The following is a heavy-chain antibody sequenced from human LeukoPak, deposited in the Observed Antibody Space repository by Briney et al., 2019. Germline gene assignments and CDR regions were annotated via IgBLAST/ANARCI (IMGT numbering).Heavy chain of an antibody. J-gene: IGHJ4*02. CDR1: GYTFTSYD. CDR3: ARVSKSLPAATYRDY. CDR2: ISAYNGNT. Sequence: ASVKVTCKASGYTFTSYDISWVRQAPGQGLEWMGWISAYNGNTNYAQKLQGRVTMTTDTSTSTAYMELRSLRSDDTAVYYCARVSKSLPAATYRDYWGQGTLVTVSS. D-gene: IGHD2-2*01. V-gene: IGHV1-18*01.